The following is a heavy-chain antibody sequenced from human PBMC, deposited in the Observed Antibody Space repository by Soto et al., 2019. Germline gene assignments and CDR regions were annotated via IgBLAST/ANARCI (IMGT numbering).Heavy chain of an antibody. D-gene: IGHD2-15*01. CDR3: ARGGWSMDV. CDR1: GASISSLY. V-gene: IGHV4-59*11. J-gene: IGHJ6*02. Sequence: QVQLQESGPGLVKPSETLSLTCTISGASISSLYWSWVRQPPGKELEWIGYIHYSGSTNYNPSLKSRVTILVETSKNQCSLRLSSVTAADTAVYYCARGGWSMDVWCQGTTVTVSS. CDR2: IHYSGST.